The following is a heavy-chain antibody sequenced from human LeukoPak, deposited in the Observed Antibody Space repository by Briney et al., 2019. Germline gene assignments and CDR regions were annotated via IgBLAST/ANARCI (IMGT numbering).Heavy chain of an antibody. CDR3: ARARYGSGSYTPFDY. V-gene: IGHV3-49*03. CDR1: GFTFGDYA. Sequence: GGSLRLSCTASGFTFGDYAMSWFRQAPGKGLEWVGFITNKAYGGATEYAASVKGRFTISRDDSKSIAYLQMNSLKTEDTAVYYCARARYGSGSYTPFDYWGQGTLVTVSS. J-gene: IGHJ4*02. D-gene: IGHD3-10*01. CDR2: ITNKAYGGAT.